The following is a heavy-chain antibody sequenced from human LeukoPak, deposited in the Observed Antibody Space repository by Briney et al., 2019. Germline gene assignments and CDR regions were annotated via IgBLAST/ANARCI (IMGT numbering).Heavy chain of an antibody. CDR1: GFTFDDYG. V-gene: IGHV3-20*04. CDR3: ARYDYGDYEGRYFDL. CDR2: ISWNGGST. Sequence: GGSLRLSCAASGFTFDDYGMSWVRQGPGKGLKWVSGISWNGGSTGYADSVKGRFTISRDNAKNSLYLQMNSLRAEDTALYYCARYDYGDYEGRYFDLWGRGTLVTVSS. J-gene: IGHJ2*01. D-gene: IGHD4-17*01.